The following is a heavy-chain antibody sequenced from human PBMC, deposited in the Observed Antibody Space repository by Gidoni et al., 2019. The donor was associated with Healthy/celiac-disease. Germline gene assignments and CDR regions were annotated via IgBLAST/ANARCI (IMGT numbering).Heavy chain of an antibody. D-gene: IGHD3-10*01. CDR3: ARSGVFIWRARDYYYGMDV. J-gene: IGHJ6*02. CDR2: INHSGST. Sequence: QVQLQQWGAGLLKPSETLSLTCAVYGGSFSGYYWRGIRLPPGKGLEWIGEINHSGSTNYNPSLKSRVTISVDTSKNQFSLKLSSVTAADTAVYYCARSGVFIWRARDYYYGMDVWGQGTTVTVSS. V-gene: IGHV4-34*01. CDR1: GGSFSGYY.